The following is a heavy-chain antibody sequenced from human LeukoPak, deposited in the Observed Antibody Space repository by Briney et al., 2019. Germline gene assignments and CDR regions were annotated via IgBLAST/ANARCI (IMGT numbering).Heavy chain of an antibody. Sequence: GGSLRLSCAASGFTFSSYAMSWVRQAPGKGLEWVGFIRSKAYGGTTEYAASVKGRFTISRDDSKSIAYLQMNSLKTEDTAVYYCTRDPSTFADSSGYLFDYWGQGTLVTVSS. D-gene: IGHD3-22*01. CDR2: IRSKAYGGTT. J-gene: IGHJ4*02. CDR1: GFTFSSYA. CDR3: TRDPSTFADSSGYLFDY. V-gene: IGHV3-49*04.